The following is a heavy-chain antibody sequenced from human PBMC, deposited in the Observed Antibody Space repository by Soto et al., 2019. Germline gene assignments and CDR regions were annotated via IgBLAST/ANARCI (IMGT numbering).Heavy chain of an antibody. V-gene: IGHV4-31*03. CDR1: GGSISSGGYY. CDR2: IYYSGST. J-gene: IGHJ4*02. Sequence: QVQLQESGPGLVKPSQTLSLTCTVSGGSISSGGYYWSWIRQHPGKGLEWIGYIYYSGSTYYNPSLKRRVTISVDTSKNQFSLKLSSVTAADTAVYYCARGPSGDYLNGKGYFDYWGQGTLVTVSS. D-gene: IGHD3-10*01. CDR3: ARGPSGDYLNGKGYFDY.